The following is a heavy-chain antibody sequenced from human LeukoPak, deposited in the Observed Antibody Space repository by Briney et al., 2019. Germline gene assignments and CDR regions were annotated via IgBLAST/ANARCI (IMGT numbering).Heavy chain of an antibody. CDR1: GYTFTGYY. J-gene: IGHJ4*02. V-gene: IGHV1-46*01. D-gene: IGHD3-10*01. CDR3: ARAMVRGVIISY. CDR2: INPSGGST. Sequence: GASVKVSCKASGYTFTGYYMHWVRQAPGQGLEWMGIINPSGGSTSYAQKFQGRVTMTRDTSTSTVYMELSSLRSEDTAVYYCARAMVRGVIISYWGQGTLVTVSS.